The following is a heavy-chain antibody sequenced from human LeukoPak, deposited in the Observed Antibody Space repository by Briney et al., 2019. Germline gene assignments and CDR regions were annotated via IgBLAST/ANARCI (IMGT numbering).Heavy chain of an antibody. CDR2: TYYRSKWYN. D-gene: IGHD6-13*01. Sequence: SQTLSLTCAISGDSVSSNSAAWNWIRQSPSRGLEWLGRTYYRSKWYNGYAVSVKSRITINPDTSKNQFSLQLNSVTPEDTAVYYCARSYSSSWYDELGVDYWGQGTLVTVSS. CDR1: GDSVSSNSAA. CDR3: ARSYSSSWYDELGVDY. J-gene: IGHJ4*02. V-gene: IGHV6-1*01.